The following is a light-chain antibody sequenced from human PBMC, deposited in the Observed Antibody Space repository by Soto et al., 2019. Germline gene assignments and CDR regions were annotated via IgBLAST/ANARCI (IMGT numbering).Light chain of an antibody. CDR3: QQFNSDPII. Sequence: AIQLTQSPSSLSASVGDRVTITCRASQDIRGALAWYQQKPGKAPKILIYDVSSLQCGVPSRFSGSSSGTDFTLTISGLQPEDFATYYCQQFNSDPIIFGQGTRLDIK. CDR1: QDIRGA. V-gene: IGKV1-13*02. J-gene: IGKJ5*01. CDR2: DVS.